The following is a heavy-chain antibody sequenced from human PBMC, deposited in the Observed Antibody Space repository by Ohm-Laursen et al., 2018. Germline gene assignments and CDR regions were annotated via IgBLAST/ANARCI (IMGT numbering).Heavy chain of an antibody. V-gene: IGHV3-53*01. D-gene: IGHD5-18*01. J-gene: IGHJ3*02. CDR3: ASQLWLLDAFDI. CDR2: IYSGGST. CDR1: GFTVSSNY. Sequence: SLRLSCSAPGFTVSSNYMSWVRQAPGKGLEWVSVIYSGGSTYYADSVKGRFTISRDNSKNTLYLQMNSLRAEDTAVYYCASQLWLLDAFDIWGQGTMVTVSS.